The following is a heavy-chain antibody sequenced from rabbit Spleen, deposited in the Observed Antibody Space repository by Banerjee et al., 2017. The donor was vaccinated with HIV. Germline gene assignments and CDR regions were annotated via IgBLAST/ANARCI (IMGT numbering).Heavy chain of an antibody. J-gene: IGHJ3*01. CDR3: ARDGAGGSYFAL. Sequence: QSLEESGGGLVQPEGSLTLTCTTSGFSFSSNDYMCWVRQAPGKGLEWIACTAGGRSAFTYYANWAKGRFTCSKASSTTVTLQMTSLTAADTATYFCARDGAGGSYFALWGQGTLVTVS. CDR2: TAGGRSAFT. V-gene: IGHV1S40*01. CDR1: GFSFSSNDY. D-gene: IGHD8-1*01.